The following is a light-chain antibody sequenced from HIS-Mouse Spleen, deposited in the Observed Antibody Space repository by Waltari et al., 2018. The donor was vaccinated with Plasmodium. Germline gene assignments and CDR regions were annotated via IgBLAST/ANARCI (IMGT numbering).Light chain of an antibody. J-gene: IGLJ1*01. V-gene: IGLV2-14*03. CDR1: SSDVGGYNY. Sequence: QSALTQPASVSGSPGLSITIPCTGTSSDVGGYNYFSWYQQHPGKAPKLMIYDVSNRPSVVSNRFSGSKSGNTASLTISGLQAEDEADYYCSSYTSSSTLNYVFGTGTKVTVL. CDR2: DVS. CDR3: SSYTSSSTLNYV.